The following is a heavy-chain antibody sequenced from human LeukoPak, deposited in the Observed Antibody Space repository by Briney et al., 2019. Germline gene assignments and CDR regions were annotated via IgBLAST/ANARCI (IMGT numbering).Heavy chain of an antibody. Sequence: GASVKVSCKASGYTFTSYAMNWVRQAPGQGLEWMGWINTNTGNPTYAQGFTGRFVFSLDTSVSTAYLQISSLKAEDTAVYYCASSPDIVVVPAALDYWSQGTLVTVSS. J-gene: IGHJ4*02. CDR1: GYTFTSYA. CDR3: ASSPDIVVVPAALDY. CDR2: INTNTGNP. D-gene: IGHD2-2*01. V-gene: IGHV7-4-1*02.